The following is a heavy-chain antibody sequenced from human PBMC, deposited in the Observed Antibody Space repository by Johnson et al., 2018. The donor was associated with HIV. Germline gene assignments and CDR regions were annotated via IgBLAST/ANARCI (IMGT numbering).Heavy chain of an antibody. D-gene: IGHD3-10*01. Sequence: VQLVESGGGLVQPGRSLRLSCAASGFTFDDYAMHWVRQAPGKGLEWVSGISWNSGSIGYADYVKGRFTISRDNSKNTLFLQMNSLRAEETAVYYCAKEPLVRGVNAFDIWGQGTMVTVSS. V-gene: IGHV3-9*01. CDR1: GFTFDDYA. CDR3: AKEPLVRGVNAFDI. J-gene: IGHJ3*02. CDR2: ISWNSGSI.